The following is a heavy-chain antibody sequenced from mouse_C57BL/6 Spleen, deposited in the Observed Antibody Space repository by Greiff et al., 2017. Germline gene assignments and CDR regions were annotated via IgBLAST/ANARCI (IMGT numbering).Heavy chain of an antibody. CDR2: INPSSGYT. CDR3: ASYDYDGVYAMDY. V-gene: IGHV1-7*01. CDR1: GYTFTSYW. Sequence: QVQLQQSGADLAKPGASVKLSCKASGYTFTSYWMHWVKQRPGQGLEWIGYINPSSGYTKYNQKFKDKATLTADKSSSTAYMQLSSLTYEDSAVYYCASYDYDGVYAMDYGGQGTSVTVSS. J-gene: IGHJ4*01. D-gene: IGHD2-4*01.